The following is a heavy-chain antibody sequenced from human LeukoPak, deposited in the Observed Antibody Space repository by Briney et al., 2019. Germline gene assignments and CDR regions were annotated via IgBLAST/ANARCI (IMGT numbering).Heavy chain of an antibody. J-gene: IGHJ4*02. CDR1: GYTXTSYD. CDR2: MSPNSGDT. Sequence: ASXXVSXKAXGYTXTSYDFNXVRQATGQRPEWMGWMSPNSGDTSYAQKFQDRVTMTRNTSISTAYMELSSLRSDDTAVYYCARGPPNWGYDYWGPGTLVTVSS. CDR3: ARGPPNWGYDY. V-gene: IGHV1-8*01. D-gene: IGHD7-27*01.